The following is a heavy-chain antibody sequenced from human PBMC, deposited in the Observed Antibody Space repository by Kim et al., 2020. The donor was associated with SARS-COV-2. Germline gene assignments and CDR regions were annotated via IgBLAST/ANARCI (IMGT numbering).Heavy chain of an antibody. Sequence: GGSLRLSCAASGFTFSSYGMHWVRQAPGKGLEWVAVISYDGSNKYYADSGKGRFTISRDNSKNTLYLQMNSLRAEDTAVYYCAKDFGLTELAYDYWGQGTLVTVSS. CDR3: AKDFGLTELAYDY. CDR1: GFTFSSYG. CDR2: ISYDGSNK. D-gene: IGHD1-26*01. J-gene: IGHJ4*02. V-gene: IGHV3-30*18.